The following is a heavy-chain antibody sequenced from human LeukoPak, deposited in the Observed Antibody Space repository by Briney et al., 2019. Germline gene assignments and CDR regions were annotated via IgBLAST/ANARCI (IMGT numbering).Heavy chain of an antibody. Sequence: DSVKGRFTISRDNAKRSLYLQMDRLRAEDTAVYYCARGGPSPTTVTSNWYFDLWGRGTLVTVSS. CDR3: ARGGPSPTTVTSNWYFDL. D-gene: IGHD4-11*01. V-gene: IGHV3-11*01. J-gene: IGHJ2*01.